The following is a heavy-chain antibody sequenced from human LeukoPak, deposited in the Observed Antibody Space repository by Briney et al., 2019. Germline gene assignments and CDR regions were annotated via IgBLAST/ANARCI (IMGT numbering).Heavy chain of an antibody. D-gene: IGHD3-16*01. CDR1: GYTFTGYY. CDR2: INPNSGGT. J-gene: IGHJ4*02. Sequence: GASVKVSCKASGYTFTGYYMHWVRQAPGQGLEWMGWINPNSGGTNYAQKFQGRVTMTRDTSISTAYMELSRLRSDDTAVYYCARDLGAAPGLPDYWGQGTLVTVSS. CDR3: ARDLGAAPGLPDY. V-gene: IGHV1-2*02.